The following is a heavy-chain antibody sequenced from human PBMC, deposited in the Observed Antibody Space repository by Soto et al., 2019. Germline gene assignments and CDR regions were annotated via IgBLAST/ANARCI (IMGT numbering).Heavy chain of an antibody. V-gene: IGHV4-39*01. J-gene: IGHJ4*02. Sequence: SETLSLTCTVSGGSISSRSYYWGWIRQPPGKGLEWIGSIYYSGSTYYNPSLKSRVTMSVDTSKNQFSLKVSSVTAADTAVYYCAIASDPFYYGSGSYEDWGQGSLVTVSS. CDR1: GGSISSRSYY. CDR2: IYYSGST. D-gene: IGHD3-10*01. CDR3: AIASDPFYYGSGSYED.